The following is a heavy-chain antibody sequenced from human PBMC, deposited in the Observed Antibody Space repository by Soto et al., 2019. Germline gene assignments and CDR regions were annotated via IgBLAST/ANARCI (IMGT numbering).Heavy chain of an antibody. CDR1: GYTFTGYY. V-gene: IGHV1-2*02. Sequence: RASVKVSCKASGYTFTGYYMHWVRQAPGQGLEWMGWINPNSGGTNYAQKFQGRVTMTRDTSISTAYMELSRLRSDDTAVYYCARVLRYDSHSMDVWGQGTTVTVSS. J-gene: IGHJ6*02. D-gene: IGHD3-22*01. CDR3: ARVLRYDSHSMDV. CDR2: INPNSGGT.